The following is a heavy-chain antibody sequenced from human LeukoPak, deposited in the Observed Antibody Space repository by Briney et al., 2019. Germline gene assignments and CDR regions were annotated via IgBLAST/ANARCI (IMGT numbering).Heavy chain of an antibody. CDR3: AKGPHKVVARYNYYYGMDV. V-gene: IGHV3-23*01. CDR2: ISGSGGST. CDR1: GFTFSSYA. Sequence: GASLRLSCAASGFTFSSYAMSWVRQAPGKGLEWVSAISGSGGSTYYADSVKGRFTISRDNSKNTLYLQMNRLRAEDTAVYNSAKGPHKVVARYNYYYGMDVCGEGTTVTVSS. D-gene: IGHD1-1*01. J-gene: IGHJ6*02.